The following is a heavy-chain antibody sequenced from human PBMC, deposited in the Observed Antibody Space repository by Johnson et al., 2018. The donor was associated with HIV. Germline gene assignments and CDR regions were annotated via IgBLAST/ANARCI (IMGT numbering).Heavy chain of an antibody. CDR2: IYSGGST. CDR3: AKVMVVGADPEAFDI. CDR1: GFTVSSNY. D-gene: IGHD1-26*01. V-gene: IGHV3-66*01. Sequence: VQLVESGGGLVQPGGSLRLSCAASGFTVSSNYMSWVRQAPVKGLEWVSVIYSGGSTYYADSVKGRFTISRDNSKNTLYLQMNSLRAEDTAVYYCAKVMVVGADPEAFDIWGQGTMVTVSS. J-gene: IGHJ3*02.